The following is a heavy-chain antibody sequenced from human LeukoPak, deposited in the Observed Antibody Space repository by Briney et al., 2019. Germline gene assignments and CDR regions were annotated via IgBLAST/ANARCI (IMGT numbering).Heavy chain of an antibody. CDR2: MNPNSGNT. CDR3: ARGEDTAMGTDY. CDR1: GYTFTNYD. Sequence: ASVKVSCKASGYTFTNYDINWVRQATGQGLEWMGWMNPNSGNTGYAQKFQGRVTMTRNTSISTAYMELSSLRSEDTAVYYCARGEDTAMGTDYWGQGTLVTVSS. J-gene: IGHJ4*02. V-gene: IGHV1-8*01. D-gene: IGHD5-18*01.